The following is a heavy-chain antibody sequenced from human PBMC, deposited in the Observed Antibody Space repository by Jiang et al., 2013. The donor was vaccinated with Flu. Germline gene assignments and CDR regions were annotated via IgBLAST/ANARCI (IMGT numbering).Heavy chain of an antibody. V-gene: IGHV4-59*08. Sequence: LLKPSETLSLTCTVSGGSISSYYWSWIRRPPGKGLEWIGYIYYSGSTNYNPSLKSRVTISVDTSKNQFSLKLSSVTAADTAVYYCARNSFAGYSGYDGAGHYFDYWGQG. CDR1: GGSISSYY. D-gene: IGHD5-12*01. CDR3: ARNSFAGYSGYDGAGHYFDY. CDR2: IYYSGST. J-gene: IGHJ4*02.